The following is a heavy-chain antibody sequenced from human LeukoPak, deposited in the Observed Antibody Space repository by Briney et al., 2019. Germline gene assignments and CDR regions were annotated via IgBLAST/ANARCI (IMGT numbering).Heavy chain of an antibody. CDR3: ARDNMAAAGNSHYYGLDV. J-gene: IGHJ6*02. Sequence: GGSLRLSCAASGVTFSNYAMHWVRQAPGKGLEWVAVISYDGSNKHYADSVRGRFTISRDNSKNTLYLQMTSLRAEDTAVYYCARDNMAAAGNSHYYGLDVWGQGTTVTVSS. V-gene: IGHV3-30-3*01. CDR1: GVTFSNYA. D-gene: IGHD6-13*01. CDR2: ISYDGSNK.